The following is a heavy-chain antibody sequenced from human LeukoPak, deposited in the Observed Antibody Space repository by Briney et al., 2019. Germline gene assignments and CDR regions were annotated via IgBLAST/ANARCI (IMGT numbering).Heavy chain of an antibody. CDR1: GFAFSSYA. CDR2: ISGSGGST. Sequence: PGGSLRLSCAASGFAFSSYAMSWVRQAPGKGLEWVSAISGSGGSTYYADSVKGRFTISRDNSKNTLYLQMNSLRAEDTAVYYCAKGHLLWGLYYFDYWGQGTLVTVSS. CDR3: AKGHLLWGLYYFDY. D-gene: IGHD2-21*01. V-gene: IGHV3-23*01. J-gene: IGHJ4*02.